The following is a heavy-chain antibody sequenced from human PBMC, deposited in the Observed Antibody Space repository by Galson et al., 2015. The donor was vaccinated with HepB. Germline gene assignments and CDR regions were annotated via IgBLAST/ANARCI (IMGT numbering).Heavy chain of an antibody. CDR2: IIPIFGTA. Sequence: SVKVSCKASGGTFSSYAISWVRQAPGRGLEWMGGIIPIFGTANYTQKFQGRVTITADESTSTAYMELSSLRSEDTAVYYCARDRAQPGDYLPNEHYFDYWGQGTLVTVSS. D-gene: IGHD4-17*01. V-gene: IGHV1-69*13. CDR3: ARDRAQPGDYLPNEHYFDY. CDR1: GGTFSSYA. J-gene: IGHJ4*02.